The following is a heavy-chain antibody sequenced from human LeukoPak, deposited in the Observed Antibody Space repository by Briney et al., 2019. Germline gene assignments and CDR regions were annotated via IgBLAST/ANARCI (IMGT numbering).Heavy chain of an antibody. V-gene: IGHV3-23*01. CDR3: ARGQLWFGELLDDAFHM. CDR2: ITGSGGST. CDR1: GLTLSSYA. J-gene: IGHJ3*02. D-gene: IGHD3-10*01. Sequence: GGSLRLSCAASGLTLSSYAMSWVRQAPGKGLEWVSVITGSGGSTYYADSVKGRFTISRDNSKNTLYLQVNSLRAEDTAVYYCARGQLWFGELLDDAFHMWGQGTMVTVSS.